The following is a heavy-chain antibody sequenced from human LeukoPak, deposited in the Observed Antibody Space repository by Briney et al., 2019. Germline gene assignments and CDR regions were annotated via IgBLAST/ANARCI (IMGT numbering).Heavy chain of an antibody. CDR2: INHSGST. CDR1: GGSFSGYY. V-gene: IGHV4-34*01. Sequence: PSETLSLTCAVYGGSFSGYYWSWIRQPPGKGLEWIGEINHSGSTNYNPSLKSRVTISVDTSKNQFSLKLSSVTAADTAVYYCAREGYGVDVWGQGTTVTVSS. CDR3: AREGYGVDV. J-gene: IGHJ6*02.